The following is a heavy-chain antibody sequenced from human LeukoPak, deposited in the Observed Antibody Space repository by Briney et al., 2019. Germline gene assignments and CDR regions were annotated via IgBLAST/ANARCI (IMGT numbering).Heavy chain of an antibody. J-gene: IGHJ4*02. CDR2: IYRSGST. CDR3: ARRAGAYSHPYDY. V-gene: IGHV4-38-2*02. CDR1: GYSISSGYY. Sequence: MASETLSLTCTVSGYSISSGYYWGWIRQPPGKGLEWIGSIYRSGSTSYNPSLKSRVTISVDTSKNQFSLKLSSVTAADTAMYYCARRAGAYSHPYDYWGQGTLVTVSS. D-gene: IGHD4/OR15-4a*01.